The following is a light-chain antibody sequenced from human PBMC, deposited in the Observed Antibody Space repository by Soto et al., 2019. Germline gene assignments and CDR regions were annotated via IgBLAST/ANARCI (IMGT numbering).Light chain of an antibody. V-gene: IGLV1-40*01. CDR2: GNS. Sequence: QSVLTQPPLVSGAPGQRVTISCTGSSSNIGAGYDVYWYQQLPGTAPKLLIYGNSNRPSGVPDRFSGSKSGTSGSLAITGLQAEDEADYYCQSYDSSPRGVVFGGGTKLTVL. J-gene: IGLJ2*01. CDR1: SSNIGAGYD. CDR3: QSYDSSPRGVV.